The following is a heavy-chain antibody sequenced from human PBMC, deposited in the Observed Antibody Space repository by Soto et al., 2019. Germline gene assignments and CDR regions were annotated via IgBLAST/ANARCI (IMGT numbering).Heavy chain of an antibody. CDR2: ISAYNGNT. CDR3: ARAGYCSSTSCYTGMIYYYYGMDV. J-gene: IGHJ6*02. V-gene: IGHV1-18*01. Sequence: ASVKVSCKASGYTFTSYGISWVRQAPGQGLEWMGWISAYNGNTNYAQKLQGRVTMTTDTSTSTAYVELRSLRSDDTAVYYCARAGYCSSTSCYTGMIYYYYGMDVWGQGTTVTVSS. CDR1: GYTFTSYG. D-gene: IGHD2-2*02.